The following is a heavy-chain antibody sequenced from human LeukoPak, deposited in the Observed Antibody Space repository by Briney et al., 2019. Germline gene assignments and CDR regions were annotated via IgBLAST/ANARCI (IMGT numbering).Heavy chain of an antibody. D-gene: IGHD3-10*01. J-gene: IGHJ5*02. V-gene: IGHV4-59*01. CDR1: GGSISSYY. Sequence: SETLSLTCTVSGGSISSYYWSWIRQPPGKGLEWIGYIYYSGSTNYNPSLKSRVTISVDTSKNQFSLKLSSVTAADTAVYYCARDRYYYGSGSLFRFDPWGQGTLVTVSS. CDR2: IYYSGST. CDR3: ARDRYYYGSGSLFRFDP.